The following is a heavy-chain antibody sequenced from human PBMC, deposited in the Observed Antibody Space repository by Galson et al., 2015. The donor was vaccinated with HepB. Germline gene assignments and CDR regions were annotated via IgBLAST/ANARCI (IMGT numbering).Heavy chain of an antibody. V-gene: IGHV4-31*03. J-gene: IGHJ6*02. Sequence: TLSLTCTVSGGSISSGGYYWSWNRQHPGKGLEWIGYIYYSGSTYYNPSLKSRVTISVDTSKNQFSLKLSSVTAADTAVYYCARGGYDILTDYYYYYGMDVWGQGTTVTVSS. D-gene: IGHD3-9*01. CDR3: ARGGYDILTDYYYYYGMDV. CDR1: GGSISSGGYY. CDR2: IYYSGST.